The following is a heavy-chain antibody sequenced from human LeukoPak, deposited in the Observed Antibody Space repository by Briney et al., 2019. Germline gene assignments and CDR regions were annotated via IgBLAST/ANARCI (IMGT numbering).Heavy chain of an antibody. CDR2: TNPNSGNT. J-gene: IGHJ6*03. CDR3: ARVPSRRNSRPRGNYYYMDV. V-gene: IGHV1-8*01. D-gene: IGHD1-26*01. CDR1: GYTFTSYD. Sequence: GASVKVSCKASGYTFTSYDINWVRQATGQGLEWMGWTNPNSGNTGYAQKFQGRVTMTRNTSISTAYMELSSLRSEDTAVYYCARVPSRRNSRPRGNYYYMDVWGKGTTVTVSS.